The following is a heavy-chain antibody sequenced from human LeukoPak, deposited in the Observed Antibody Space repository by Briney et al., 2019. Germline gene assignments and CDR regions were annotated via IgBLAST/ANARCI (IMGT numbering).Heavy chain of an antibody. D-gene: IGHD2-21*01. CDR1: GYTFTSYY. CDR2: INPSGGST. CDR3: ASISRGGLADY. V-gene: IGHV1-46*01. J-gene: IGHJ4*02. Sequence: ASVKVSCKASGYTFTSYYMHWVRQAPGQGLEWMGIINPSGGSTSYAQKFQGRVTMTRDTSTSTVYMELSSLRSEDTAVYYCASISRGGLADYWGQGTLVTVSS.